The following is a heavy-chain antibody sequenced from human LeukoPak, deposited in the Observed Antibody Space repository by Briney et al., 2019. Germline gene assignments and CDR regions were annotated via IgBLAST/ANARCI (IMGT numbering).Heavy chain of an antibody. V-gene: IGHV3-48*04. CDR2: ITITSSTI. Sequence: GGSLRLSCAASGFTFSSYSMNWVRQAPGKGLEWVSYITITSSTIFYADSVKGRFTISRDNAKNSLYLQMNSLRAEDTAVYYCAVPYSGSLPRGYWGQGTLVTVSS. D-gene: IGHD1-26*01. CDR1: GFTFSSYS. CDR3: AVPYSGSLPRGY. J-gene: IGHJ4*02.